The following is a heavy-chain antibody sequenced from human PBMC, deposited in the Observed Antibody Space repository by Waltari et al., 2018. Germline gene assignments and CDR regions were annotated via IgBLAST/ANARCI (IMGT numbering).Heavy chain of an antibody. V-gene: IGHV4-38-2*02. CDR1: GYSISSGYS. D-gene: IGHD2-21*01. J-gene: IGHJ4*02. Sequence: QVQLQASGPGLVKPSETLSLTCTVSGYSISSGYSWGWIRQPPGKGLEWIGSIYHSGSTYYNPSLKSRVTISVDTSKNQFSLKLSSVTAADTAVYYCARSVVIAPSADYWGQGTLVTVSS. CDR2: IYHSGST. CDR3: ARSVVIAPSADY.